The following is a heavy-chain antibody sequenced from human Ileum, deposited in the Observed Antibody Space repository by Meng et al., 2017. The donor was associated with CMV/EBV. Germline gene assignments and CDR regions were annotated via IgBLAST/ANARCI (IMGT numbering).Heavy chain of an antibody. CDR3: AREENTVNQFEY. D-gene: IGHD4-17*01. Sequence: QVHLQESGPGLVKPSETRSLTCSVSGGSISTYYWAWVRRPAGKALEWIGRINAGGSTNDNPSLKSRVTMSVDTSKNQFSLKVTSVTAADTAVYYCAREENTVNQFEYWGQGTLVTVSS. CDR2: INAGGST. CDR1: GGSISTYY. V-gene: IGHV4-4*07. J-gene: IGHJ4*02.